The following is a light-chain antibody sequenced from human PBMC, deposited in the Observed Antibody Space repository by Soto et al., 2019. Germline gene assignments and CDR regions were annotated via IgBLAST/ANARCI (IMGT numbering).Light chain of an antibody. CDR1: ISNIGTNY. CDR2: RDN. CDR3: AAWDDTVRSYV. V-gene: IGLV1-47*01. J-gene: IGLJ1*01. Sequence: QSVLTQPPSVSGTPGQRVTISCSGGISNIGTNYVHWFQQLPGTAPKVLSNRDNQRPSGVPDRFSGSKSGTSASLAINGLRSEDEAEYYCAAWDDTVRSYVFGTGTKLTVL.